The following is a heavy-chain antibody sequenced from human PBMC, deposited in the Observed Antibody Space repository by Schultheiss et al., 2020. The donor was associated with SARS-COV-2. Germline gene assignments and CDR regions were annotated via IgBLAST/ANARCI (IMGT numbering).Heavy chain of an antibody. D-gene: IGHD6-19*01. V-gene: IGHV4-34*01. Sequence: SCAVYGGSFSGYYWNWIRQPPGKGLEWIGEINHSGSTNYNPSLKSRVTISVDTSKNQFSLKLSSVTAADTAVYYCARGISSIAVAGTYWFDPWGQGILVTVSS. CDR1: GGSFSGYY. CDR2: INHSGST. CDR3: ARGISSIAVAGTYWFDP. J-gene: IGHJ5*02.